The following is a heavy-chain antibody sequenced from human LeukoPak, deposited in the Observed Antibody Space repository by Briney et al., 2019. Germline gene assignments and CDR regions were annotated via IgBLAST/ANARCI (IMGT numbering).Heavy chain of an antibody. CDR2: IIPIFGTA. V-gene: IGHV1-69*05. Sequence: SGKVSCKASGGTFSSYAISWVRQAPGQGLEWMGRIIPIFGTANYAQKFQGRVTITTDESTSTAYMELSSLRSEDTAVYYCARSGAAAGPHFDYRGQGTLVTVSS. CDR1: GGTFSSYA. CDR3: ARSGAAAGPHFDY. D-gene: IGHD6-13*01. J-gene: IGHJ4*02.